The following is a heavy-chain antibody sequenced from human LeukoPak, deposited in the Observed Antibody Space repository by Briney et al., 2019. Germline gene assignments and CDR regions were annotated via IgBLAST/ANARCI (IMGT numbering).Heavy chain of an antibody. CDR2: ITSSSTSI. CDR3: AELGITMIGGV. V-gene: IGHV3-21*01. J-gene: IGHJ6*04. D-gene: IGHD3-10*02. Sequence: GGSLRLSCAASGFTFSTYSMNWVRQAPGKGLEWVSSITSSSTSIYYADSVKGRFTISRDNAKNSLYLQMNSLRAEDTAVYYCAELGITMIGGVWGKGTTVTISS. CDR1: GFTFSTYS.